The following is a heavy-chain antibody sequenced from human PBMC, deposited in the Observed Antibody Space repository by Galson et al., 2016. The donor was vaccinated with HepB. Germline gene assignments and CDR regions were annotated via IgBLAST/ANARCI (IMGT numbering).Heavy chain of an antibody. CDR2: TNSNGGTT. Sequence: SLRLSCAASGFTFKNFAMHWFRQAPGKGLEHVGGTNSNGGTTYHVTSVKGRFSISRDNSKNILYLHMGSLTADDTSVYYCARAEEWELPLPEYWGQGALVTVSS. CDR1: GFTFKNFA. CDR3: ARAEEWELPLPEY. J-gene: IGHJ4*02. D-gene: IGHD1-26*01. V-gene: IGHV3-64*01.